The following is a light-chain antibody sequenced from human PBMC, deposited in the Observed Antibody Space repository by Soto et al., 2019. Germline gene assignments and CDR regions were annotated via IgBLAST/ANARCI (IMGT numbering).Light chain of an antibody. CDR3: QTWGAGIRV. CDR2: VNSDGSH. Sequence: QTVVTQSPSASASLGASVKLTCTLSSRHSRYAFAWHQQQPEKGPRYLMKVNSDGSHNKWDGIPDRCSGSSSGAGRYLTMSSLQSEDEADYYGQTWGAGIRVFGGGTKLTVL. V-gene: IGLV4-69*01. J-gene: IGLJ2*01. CDR1: SRHSRYA.